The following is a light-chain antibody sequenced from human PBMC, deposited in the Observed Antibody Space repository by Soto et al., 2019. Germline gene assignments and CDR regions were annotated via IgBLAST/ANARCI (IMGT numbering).Light chain of an antibody. CDR1: ESISSY. V-gene: IGKV1-39*01. CDR2: TTS. J-gene: IGKJ1*01. CDR3: QQSYSIPPT. Sequence: DIPMTQSPSSLSASVGDRVTITCRASESISSYLNWYQQKPGKAPRLLIYTTSSLEGGVPSRFSGRGSGTDFTLTISSLQPEDFATYYCQQSYSIPPTFGQGTKVEV.